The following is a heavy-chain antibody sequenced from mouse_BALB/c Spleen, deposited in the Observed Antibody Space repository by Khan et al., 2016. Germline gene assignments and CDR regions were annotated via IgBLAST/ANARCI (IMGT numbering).Heavy chain of an antibody. CDR1: GFNIKDNY. CDR2: IDPANGNT. CDR3: ARAPVDYYGGFAY. D-gene: IGHD1-1*01. V-gene: IGHV14-3*02. J-gene: IGHJ3*01. Sequence: VQLQQSGAELVKPGASVKLSCTASGFNIKDNYMHWVKQRPEQGQEWIGRIDPANGNTKYDPTFQGKATISADTSYNTLYLPLSSLTSEDTALYYCARAPVDYYGGFAYWGQGTLVTVSA.